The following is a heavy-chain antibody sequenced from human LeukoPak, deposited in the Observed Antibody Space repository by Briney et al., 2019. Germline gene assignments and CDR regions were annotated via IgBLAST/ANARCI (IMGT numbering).Heavy chain of an antibody. CDR2: IKQDGSEK. Sequence: GGSLRLSCATSGITFSNYWMSWVRQAPGKGLEWVANIKQDGSEKYYVDSVKGRFTISRDNAKNSLYLQMNSLRVEDTAVYYCARDRRGDGYNPHYYYYYMDVWGKGTTVTVSS. CDR1: GITFSNYW. CDR3: ARDRRGDGYNPHYYYYYMDV. V-gene: IGHV3-7*01. D-gene: IGHD5-24*01. J-gene: IGHJ6*03.